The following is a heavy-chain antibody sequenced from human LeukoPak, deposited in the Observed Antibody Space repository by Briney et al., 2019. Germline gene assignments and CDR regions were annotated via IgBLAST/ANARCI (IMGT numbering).Heavy chain of an antibody. V-gene: IGHV4-39*01. Sequence: PSETLSLTCTVSGGSISSSSYYWGWIRQPPGKGLEWIGEINHSGSTNYNPSLKSRVTISVDTSKNQFSLKLSSVTAADTAVYYCARHDVVSRAFGIWGPGTMVTVSS. D-gene: IGHD2-15*01. CDR1: GGSISSSSYY. CDR3: ARHDVVSRAFGI. CDR2: INHSGST. J-gene: IGHJ3*02.